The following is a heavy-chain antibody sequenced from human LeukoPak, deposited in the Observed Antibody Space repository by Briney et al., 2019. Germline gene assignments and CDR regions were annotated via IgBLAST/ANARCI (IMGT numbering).Heavy chain of an antibody. Sequence: AGGSLRLSCAASGFTFSSYWMSWVRQAPGKGLEWVANIKQDGSEKYYVDSVKGRFTISRDNAKNSLYLQMNSLRVEDTAVYYCARGGYNHAFDIWGQGTMVTVSS. CDR1: GFTFSSYW. J-gene: IGHJ3*02. V-gene: IGHV3-7*01. CDR2: IKQDGSEK. CDR3: ARGGYNHAFDI. D-gene: IGHD5-24*01.